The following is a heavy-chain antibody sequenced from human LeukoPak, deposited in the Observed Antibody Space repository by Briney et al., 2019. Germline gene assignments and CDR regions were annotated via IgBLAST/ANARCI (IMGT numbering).Heavy chain of an antibody. CDR2: INSDGSST. D-gene: IGHD2-21*01. CDR1: GFTFSNYW. CDR3: ARDGVEFYNWFDP. V-gene: IGHV3-74*01. J-gene: IGHJ5*02. Sequence: GGSLRLSCAASGFTFSNYWMHWVRQAPGKGLVWVSRINSDGSSTTYADSVKGRFTISRDNAKNTLYLQMNSLRAEDTAVYYCARDGVEFYNWFDPWGQGTLVTVSS.